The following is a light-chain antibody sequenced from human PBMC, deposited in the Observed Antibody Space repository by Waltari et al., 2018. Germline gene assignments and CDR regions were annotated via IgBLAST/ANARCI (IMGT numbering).Light chain of an antibody. CDR1: QSISDW. V-gene: IGKV1-5*03. J-gene: IGKJ1*01. Sequence: IQITQSPSTLSASVEDRVTITCRASQSISDWLAWYQQKPGKAPELLIYKTSTLESGVPSRFSGSGSGTEFTLTITSLQPDDFASYFCQHYNSYSPWTFGQGTKVETK. CDR3: QHYNSYSPWT. CDR2: KTS.